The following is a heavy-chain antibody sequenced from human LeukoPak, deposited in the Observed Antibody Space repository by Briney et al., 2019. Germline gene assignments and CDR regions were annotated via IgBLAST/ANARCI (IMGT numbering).Heavy chain of an antibody. J-gene: IGHJ4*02. Sequence: GGSLRLSCVASGITFSSYSMNWVRQAPGKGLEWVSYISSFSGTINYADSVKGRFTISRDNARNSLYLQMNSLRAEDTAVYYCARVSGQWLLPPDYWGQGTLVTVSS. CDR2: ISSFSGTI. D-gene: IGHD6-19*01. V-gene: IGHV3-48*01. CDR3: ARVSGQWLLPPDY. CDR1: GITFSSYS.